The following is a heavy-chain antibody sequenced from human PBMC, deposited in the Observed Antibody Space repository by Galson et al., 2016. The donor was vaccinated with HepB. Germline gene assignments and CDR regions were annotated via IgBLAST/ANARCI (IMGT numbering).Heavy chain of an antibody. CDR3: VRDGSGGWHFDN. CDR2: IKYDGSEK. D-gene: IGHD6-19*01. J-gene: IGHJ4*02. CDR1: GFSFSSYW. Sequence: SLRLSCAASGFSFSSYWMSWVRQAPGKGLEWVANIKYDGSEKYYVDSVKGRFTISRDNSKNSMSLQMTSLRAEDTAVYYYVRDGSGGWHFDNWGQGTLITVSS. V-gene: IGHV3-7*01.